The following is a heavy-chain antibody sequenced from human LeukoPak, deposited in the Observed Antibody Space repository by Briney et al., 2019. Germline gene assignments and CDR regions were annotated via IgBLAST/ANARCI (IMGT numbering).Heavy chain of an antibody. CDR1: GYTFTSYG. Sequence: ASVKVSCKASGYTFTSYGISWVRQAPGQGLEWMGWISAYNGNTNYAQKLQGRVTMTTGTSTSTAYMELRSLRSDDTAVYYCARISHCSGGSCYYLDYWGQGTLVTVSS. D-gene: IGHD2-15*01. V-gene: IGHV1-18*01. CDR2: ISAYNGNT. J-gene: IGHJ4*02. CDR3: ARISHCSGGSCYYLDY.